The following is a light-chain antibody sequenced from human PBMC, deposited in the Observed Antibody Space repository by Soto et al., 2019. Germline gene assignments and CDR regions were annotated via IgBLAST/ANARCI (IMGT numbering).Light chain of an antibody. CDR1: SSDVGAYDY. Sequence: QSVLTQPASVSGSPGQSITISCTGTSSDVGAYDYVSWYQQQPGKAPKLMVFEISNRPSGVSNRFSGSKSGTAASLTISGLQDEDEADYYCTSYISSGTGVFGGGTKLTVL. J-gene: IGLJ3*02. CDR2: EIS. CDR3: TSYISSGTGV. V-gene: IGLV2-14*01.